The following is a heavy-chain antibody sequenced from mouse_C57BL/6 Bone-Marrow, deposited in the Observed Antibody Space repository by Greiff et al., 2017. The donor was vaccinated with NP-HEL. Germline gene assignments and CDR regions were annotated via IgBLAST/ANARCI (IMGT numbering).Heavy chain of an antibody. CDR2: IYPGGGYT. CDR3: ARGVAMDY. J-gene: IGHJ4*01. V-gene: IGHV1-63*01. CDR1: GYTFTNYW. Sequence: VQLQQSGAELVRPGTSVKMSCKASGYTFTNYWIGWAKQRPGHGLEWIGDIYPGGGYTNYTEKFKGKATLTADKSSSTAYMQFSSLTSEDSAIYYCARGVAMDYWGQGTSVTVSS.